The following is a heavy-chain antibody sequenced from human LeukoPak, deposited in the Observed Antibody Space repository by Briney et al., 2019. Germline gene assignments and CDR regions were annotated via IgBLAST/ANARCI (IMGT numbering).Heavy chain of an antibody. J-gene: IGHJ4*02. CDR3: ARDRAAAGEYYFDY. V-gene: IGHV3-33*01. CDR1: GITFSSYG. CDR2: IWYDGSNK. D-gene: IGHD6-13*01. Sequence: PGGSLRLSCAASGITFSSYGMHWVRQAPGKGLEGVAVIWYDGSNKYYADSVKGRFTISRDNSKNTLYLQMNSLRAEDTAVYYCARDRAAAGEYYFDYWGQGTLVTVSS.